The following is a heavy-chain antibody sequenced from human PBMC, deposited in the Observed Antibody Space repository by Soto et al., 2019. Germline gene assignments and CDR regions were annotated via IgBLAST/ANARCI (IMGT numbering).Heavy chain of an antibody. CDR2: ISSSSSYI. CDR3: ARWMVFGYYFDY. D-gene: IGHD2-8*01. V-gene: IGHV3-21*01. CDR1: GFTFSSYS. J-gene: IGHJ4*02. Sequence: GGSLRLSCAASGFTFSSYSMSWVRQAPGKGLEWVSSISSSSSYIYYADSVKGRFTISRDNAKNSLYLQMNSLRAEDTAVYYCARWMVFGYYFDYWGQGTLVTVSS.